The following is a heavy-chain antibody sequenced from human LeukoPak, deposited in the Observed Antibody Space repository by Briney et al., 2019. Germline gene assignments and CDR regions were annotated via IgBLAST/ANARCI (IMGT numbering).Heavy chain of an antibody. CDR2: ISYDGSNK. CDR1: GFTFRSCG. CDR3: AKDLNYYGSGSYLDN. V-gene: IGHV3-30*18. J-gene: IGHJ4*02. Sequence: GGSLRLSCAASGFTFRSCGMHWVRQAPGKGLEWVAVISYDGSNKYYAESVKGRFTISRDNSNNTLCLQMNSLRAEDTAVYYCAKDLNYYGSGSYLDNWGQGTLVTVSS. D-gene: IGHD3-10*01.